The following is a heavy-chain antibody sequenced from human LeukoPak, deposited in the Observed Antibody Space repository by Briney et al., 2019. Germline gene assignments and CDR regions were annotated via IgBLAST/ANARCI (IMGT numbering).Heavy chain of an antibody. CDR3: ARGAAYTTSPFDF. V-gene: IGHV3-7*02. J-gene: IGHJ4*02. CDR2: IKEDGSTK. CDR1: GFTFSGSA. Sequence: PGGSLKLSCAASGFTFSGSAMHWVRQASGKGLEWVANIKEDGSTKYYVDSVQGRFTISRDNAKNSLYLQMNSLRAEDTAVYYCARGAAYTTSPFDFWGQGTLVTVSS. D-gene: IGHD3-16*01.